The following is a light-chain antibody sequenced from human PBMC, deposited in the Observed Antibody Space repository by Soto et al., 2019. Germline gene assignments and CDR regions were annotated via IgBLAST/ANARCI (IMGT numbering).Light chain of an antibody. V-gene: IGKV4-1*01. CDR2: WAS. CDR3: QQYNNLVT. Sequence: DIVVTHSPDPLSVSLGERATINCKSSHNNKNYLAWYQQKAGQPPKLLIDWASTRESGVPDRFSASGSGTDFTLTISSLQDEDVAVYYCQQYNNLVTFGGGTKVDIK. J-gene: IGKJ4*01. CDR1: HNNKNY.